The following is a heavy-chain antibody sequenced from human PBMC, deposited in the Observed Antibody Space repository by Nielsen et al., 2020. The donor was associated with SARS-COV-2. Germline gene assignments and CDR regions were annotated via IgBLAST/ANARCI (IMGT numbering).Heavy chain of an antibody. CDR2: INNDGIST. Sequence: GESLKISCAASGFTLSSYWMHWVRQAPGKGLVWVSRINNDGISTTYADSVKGRFTISRDNAKKSLYLQMNSLRAEDTAVYYCARDRSGSYWGQGTLVTVSS. D-gene: IGHD6-19*01. CDR1: GFTLSSYW. J-gene: IGHJ4*02. CDR3: ARDRSGSY. V-gene: IGHV3-74*01.